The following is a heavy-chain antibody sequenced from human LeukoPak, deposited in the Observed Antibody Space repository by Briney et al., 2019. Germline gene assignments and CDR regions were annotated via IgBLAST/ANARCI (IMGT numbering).Heavy chain of an antibody. CDR1: GFTFSSYA. CDR3: ARVYSPYYYYYMDV. J-gene: IGHJ6*03. V-gene: IGHV3-64*01. D-gene: IGHD2-15*01. Sequence: GGSLRLSCAASGFTFSSYAMHWVRQAPGKGLEYVSAISSNGGSTYYANSVKGRFTISRDNSKNTLYLQMGSLRAEDMAVYYCARVYSPYYYYYMDVWGKGTTVTISS. CDR2: ISSNGGST.